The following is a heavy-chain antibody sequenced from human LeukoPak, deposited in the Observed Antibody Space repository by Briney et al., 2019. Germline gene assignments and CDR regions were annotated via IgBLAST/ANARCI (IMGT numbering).Heavy chain of an antibody. CDR1: GFSFTSYW. D-gene: IGHD5-18*01. CDR3: ARSGYHYYFDY. Sequence: GDSLKISCKGSGFSFTSYWICWVRQMPGKGLEWMGIIYPGDSDTKYSPSFQGQVTISADKSISTAYLQWSSLKASDTAFYYCARSGYHYYFDYWGQGTLVTVSS. J-gene: IGHJ4*02. CDR2: IYPGDSDT. V-gene: IGHV5-51*01.